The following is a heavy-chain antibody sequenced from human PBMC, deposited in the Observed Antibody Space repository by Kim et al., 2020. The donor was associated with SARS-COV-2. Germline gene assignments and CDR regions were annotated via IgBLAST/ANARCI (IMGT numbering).Heavy chain of an antibody. V-gene: IGHV4-34*01. D-gene: IGHD3-9*01. Sequence: SETLSLTCAVYGGSFSGYYWSWIRQPPGKGLEWIGEINHSGSTNYNPSLKSRVTISVDTSKNQFSLKLSSVTAADTAVYYCARANYYDILTGYYSVDYWGQGTLVTVSS. CDR2: INHSGST. CDR3: ARANYYDILTGYYSVDY. J-gene: IGHJ4*02. CDR1: GGSFSGYY.